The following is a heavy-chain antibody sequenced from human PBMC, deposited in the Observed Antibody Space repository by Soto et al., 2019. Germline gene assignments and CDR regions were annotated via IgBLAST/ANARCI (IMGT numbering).Heavy chain of an antibody. D-gene: IGHD3-22*01. Sequence: SETLSLTCAVYGGSFSGYYWSWIRQPPGKGLEWIGEINHSGSTNYNPSLKSRVTISVDTSKNQFSLKLSSVTAADTAVYYCARGGIVVVPIDYWGQGTLVTVSS. CDR1: GGSFSGYY. CDR2: INHSGST. J-gene: IGHJ4*02. CDR3: ARGGIVVVPIDY. V-gene: IGHV4-34*01.